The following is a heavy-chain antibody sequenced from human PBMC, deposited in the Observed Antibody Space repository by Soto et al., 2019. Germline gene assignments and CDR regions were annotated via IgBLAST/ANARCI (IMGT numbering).Heavy chain of an antibody. D-gene: IGHD2-15*01. CDR1: GGSIGSSSYY. V-gene: IGHV4-39*01. CDR2: LYYTGTT. J-gene: IGHJ4*02. CDR3: ARQVHPGYSSD. Sequence: SETLSLTCSVSGGSIGSSSYYFGWIRQPPGKGLEWIGSLYYTGTTNYNSSLKSRVTISADKSQNQFSLRLSSVTSEDTAVYFCARQVHPGYSSDWGPGTQVTVSS.